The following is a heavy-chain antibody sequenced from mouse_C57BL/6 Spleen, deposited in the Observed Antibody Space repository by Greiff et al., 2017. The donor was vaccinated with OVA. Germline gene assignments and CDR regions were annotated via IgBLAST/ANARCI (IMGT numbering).Heavy chain of an antibody. Sequence: EVNVVESGGGLVQPGGSLKLSCAASGFTFSDYYMYWVRQTPEKRLEWVAYISNGGGSTYYPDTVKGRFTISRDNAKNTLYLQMSRLKSEDTAMYYCARGRYSNYWDWYFDVWGTGTTVTVSS. D-gene: IGHD2-5*01. CDR2: ISNGGGST. CDR3: ARGRYSNYWDWYFDV. J-gene: IGHJ1*03. CDR1: GFTFSDYY. V-gene: IGHV5-12*01.